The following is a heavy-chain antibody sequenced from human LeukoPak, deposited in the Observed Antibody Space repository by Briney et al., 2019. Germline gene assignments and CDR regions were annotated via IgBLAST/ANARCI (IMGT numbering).Heavy chain of an antibody. Sequence: GGSLRLSCAASGFTFDDYAMHWVRQAPGKGLEWVSLISWDGGSTYYADSVKGRFTISRDNSKNSLYLQMNSLRAEDTALYYCAKDNKAYYEMGYMDVWGKGTTVTVSS. CDR2: ISWDGGST. J-gene: IGHJ6*03. CDR1: GFTFDDYA. V-gene: IGHV3-43D*03. D-gene: IGHD3-22*01. CDR3: AKDNKAYYEMGYMDV.